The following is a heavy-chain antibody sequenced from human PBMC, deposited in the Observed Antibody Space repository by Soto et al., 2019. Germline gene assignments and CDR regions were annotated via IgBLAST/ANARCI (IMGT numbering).Heavy chain of an antibody. Sequence: PGGSLRLSCAASGFTFSSYGMHWVRQAPGKGLEWVAVIWYDGSNKYYADSVKGRFTISRDNSKNTLYLQMNSLRAEDTAVNYCARESLYCSSTSCYVNYYYYGMDVWGQGTTVTVSS. CDR3: ARESLYCSSTSCYVNYYYYGMDV. D-gene: IGHD2-2*01. V-gene: IGHV3-33*01. CDR1: GFTFSSYG. CDR2: IWYDGSNK. J-gene: IGHJ6*02.